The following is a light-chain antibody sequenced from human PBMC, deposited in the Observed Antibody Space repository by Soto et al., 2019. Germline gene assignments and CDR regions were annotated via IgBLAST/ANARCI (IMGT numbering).Light chain of an antibody. Sequence: IQMTQSPSTLSASTGDRVTITCRASQGISSYLAWYQQKPGKAPKLLIYAASTLQSGVPSRFSGSGSGTDFTLTISCLQSEDFATYYCQQYYSYPPLTFGGGTKVEIK. V-gene: IGKV1-8*01. CDR2: AAS. J-gene: IGKJ4*01. CDR1: QGISSY. CDR3: QQYYSYPPLT.